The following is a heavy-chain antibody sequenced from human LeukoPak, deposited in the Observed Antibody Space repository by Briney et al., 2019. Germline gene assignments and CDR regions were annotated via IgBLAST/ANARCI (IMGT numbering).Heavy chain of an antibody. D-gene: IGHD3-3*01. CDR3: ARRFKRAADY. J-gene: IGHJ4*02. Sequence: SETLSLTCAVYGGSFSGYYWSWIRQPPGKGLEWIGEINHSGSTNYNPSLKSRVTISVDTSKNQFSLKLSSVTAADTAVYYCARRFKRAADYWGQGTLATVSS. V-gene: IGHV4-34*01. CDR1: GGSFSGYY. CDR2: INHSGST.